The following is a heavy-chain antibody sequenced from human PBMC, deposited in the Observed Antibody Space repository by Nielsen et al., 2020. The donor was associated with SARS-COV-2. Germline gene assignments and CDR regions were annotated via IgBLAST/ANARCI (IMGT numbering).Heavy chain of an antibody. J-gene: IGHJ4*02. D-gene: IGHD3-22*01. Sequence: GESLKISCEGSGYTFSDYYMNWVRQAPGKRLMWVARINSDGSRSAYADAVKGRFIMSRDNARDTLSLQMNSLSVEDTAVYYCVRVRDDGHYYDTGPFDDWGQRALVTVSS. V-gene: IGHV3-74*01. CDR1: GYTFSDYY. CDR2: INSDGSRS. CDR3: VRVRDDGHYYDTGPFDD.